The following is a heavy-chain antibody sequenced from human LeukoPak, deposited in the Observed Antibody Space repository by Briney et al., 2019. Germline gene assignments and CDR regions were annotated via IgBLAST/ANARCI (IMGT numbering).Heavy chain of an antibody. CDR1: GGSISSGGYY. D-gene: IGHD5-24*01. V-gene: IGHV4-31*03. CDR2: IYYSGST. CDR3: ARGEDGYNPGFDY. J-gene: IGHJ4*02. Sequence: SETLSLTCTVSGGSISSGGYYWSWIRQHPGKGLEWIGYIYYSGSTYYNPPLKSRVTISVDTSKNQFSLKLSSVTAADTAVYYCARGEDGYNPGFDYWGQGTLVTVSS.